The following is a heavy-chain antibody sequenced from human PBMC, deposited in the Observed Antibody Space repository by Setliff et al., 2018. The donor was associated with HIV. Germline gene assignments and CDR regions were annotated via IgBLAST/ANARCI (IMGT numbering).Heavy chain of an antibody. CDR1: GGSFSEYY. D-gene: IGHD5-12*01. V-gene: IGHV4-34*01. CDR3: ARGATLLPGYSDSWEYVYMDV. J-gene: IGHJ6*03. CDR2: INHSGST. Sequence: SETLSLTCAVYGGSFSEYYWSGIRQSPGKGLEWIGEINHSGSTHSNPPLKSRATISVDTSKNQFSLRLNSVTAADTAVYYCARGATLLPGYSDSWEYVYMDVWGKVTTVTVSS.